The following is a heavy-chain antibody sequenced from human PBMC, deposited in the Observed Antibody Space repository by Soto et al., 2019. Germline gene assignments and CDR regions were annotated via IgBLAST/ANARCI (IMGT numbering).Heavy chain of an antibody. D-gene: IGHD3-16*01. CDR3: ARGLPSGVYYYGMDV. Sequence: QVQLVQSGAEVKKPGSSVKVSCKASGGTFSSYAISWVRQAPGQGLEWMGGIIPIFGTANYAQKFQGRVTIXXDXPXXTAYMELSSLRSEDTAVYYCARGLPSGVYYYGMDVWGQGTTVTVSS. CDR1: GGTFSSYA. J-gene: IGHJ6*02. CDR2: IIPIFGTA. V-gene: IGHV1-69*12.